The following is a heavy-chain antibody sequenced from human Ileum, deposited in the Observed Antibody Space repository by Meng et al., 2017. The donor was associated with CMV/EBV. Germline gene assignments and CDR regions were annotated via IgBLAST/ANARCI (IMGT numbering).Heavy chain of an antibody. V-gene: IGHV3-23*01. J-gene: IGHJ4*02. CDR2: ISGSGGST. D-gene: IGHD2-8*02. Sequence: GESLKISCAASGFTFSSYAMSWVRQAPGKGLEWVSAISGSGGSTYYADSVKGRFTISRDNSKNTLYLQMNSLRAEDTAVYYRAKAPGGYHFDYWGQGTLVTVSS. CDR1: GFTFSSYA. CDR3: AKAPGGYHFDY.